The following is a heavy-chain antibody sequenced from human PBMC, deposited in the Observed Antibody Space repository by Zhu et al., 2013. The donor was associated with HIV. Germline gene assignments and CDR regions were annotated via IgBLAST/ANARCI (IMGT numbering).Heavy chain of an antibody. CDR3: ARDRYPARVRGFPRDGFDP. V-gene: IGHV4-34*01. D-gene: IGHD3-10*01. Sequence: QVQLQQWGAGLLKPSETLSLTCAVYGGSSSGYYWSWFRQPPGKGLEWIGEINHSGSTNYNPSLKSRVTISVDTSKNQFSLKLSSVTAADTAVYYCARDRYPARVRGFPRDGFDPWGQGTLVTVSS. CDR1: GGSSSGYY. J-gene: IGHJ5*02. CDR2: INHSGST.